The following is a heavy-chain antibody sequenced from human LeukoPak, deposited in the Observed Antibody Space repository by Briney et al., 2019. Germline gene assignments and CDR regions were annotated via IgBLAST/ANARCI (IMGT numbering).Heavy chain of an antibody. CDR1: GGTFSSYA. D-gene: IGHD2-21*01. CDR3: ARLCSIRWCLHDWFDP. CDR2: IIPIFGTA. J-gene: IGHJ5*02. Sequence: SVKVSCKASGGTFSSYAISWVRQAPGQGLEWMGGIIPIFGTANYAQKFQGRVTITADKSTSTAYMELRSLRSDDAAVYYCARLCSIRWCLHDWFDPWGQGTLVTVSS. V-gene: IGHV1-69*06.